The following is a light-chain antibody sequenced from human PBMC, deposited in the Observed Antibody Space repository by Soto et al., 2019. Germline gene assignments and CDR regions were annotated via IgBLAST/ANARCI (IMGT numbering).Light chain of an antibody. CDR2: GAS. Sequence: EIVLTQSPGTLSLSPGERATLSCRASQSVSSIYLAWYQHKPGQAPRLLIYGASSRATGIPDRFSGRGSGTDFTLTISGLEADDFAVYYCQQYGSSSWTFGRGTTVEIK. CDR3: QQYGSSSWT. V-gene: IGKV3-20*01. J-gene: IGKJ1*01. CDR1: QSVSSIY.